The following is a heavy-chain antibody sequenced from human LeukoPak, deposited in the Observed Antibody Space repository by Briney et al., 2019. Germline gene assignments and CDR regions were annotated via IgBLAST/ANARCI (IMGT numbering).Heavy chain of an antibody. CDR3: ARARYWFDP. V-gene: IGHV4-61*02. Sequence: SETLSLTCTVSGGSISSGSYYWSWIRQPAGKGLEWIGRIYTSGSTNYNPSLKSRVTISVDTSKNQFSLKLSSVTAADTAVYYCARARYWFDPWGQGTLVTVSS. CDR2: IYTSGST. CDR1: GGSISSGSYY. J-gene: IGHJ5*02.